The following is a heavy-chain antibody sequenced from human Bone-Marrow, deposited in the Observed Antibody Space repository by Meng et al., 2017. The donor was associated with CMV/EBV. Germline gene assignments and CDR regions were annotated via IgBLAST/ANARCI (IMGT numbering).Heavy chain of an antibody. CDR3: ASNPPTVTSPYYYYYGMDV. D-gene: IGHD4-11*01. CDR2: ISSSSSYI. V-gene: IGHV3-21*01. J-gene: IGHJ6*02. CDR1: GFTFSSYS. Sequence: GESLKISCAASGFTFSSYSMNWVRQATGKGLEWVSSISSSSSYIYYADSVKGRFTISRDNAKNSLYLQMNSLRAEDTAVYYCASNPPTVTSPYYYYYGMDVWGQGTTVTTSS.